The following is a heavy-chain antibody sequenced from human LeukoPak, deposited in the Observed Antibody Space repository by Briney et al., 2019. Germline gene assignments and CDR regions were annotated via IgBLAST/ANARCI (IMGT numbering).Heavy chain of an antibody. CDR1: GFTVSSNY. CDR2: IYSGGST. CDR3: ATLPIQYSSSIFDY. V-gene: IGHV3-66*01. D-gene: IGHD6-13*01. J-gene: IGHJ4*02. Sequence: GGSLRLSCAASGFTVSSNYMSWVRQAPGKGLEWVSVIYSGGSTYYADSVKGRFTISRDNSKNALYLQMNSLRAEDTAVYYCATLPIQYSSSIFDYWGQGTLVTVSS.